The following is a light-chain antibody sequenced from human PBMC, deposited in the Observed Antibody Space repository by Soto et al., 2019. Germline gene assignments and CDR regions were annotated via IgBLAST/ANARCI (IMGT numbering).Light chain of an antibody. V-gene: IGKV3-20*01. CDR1: QSVSSDF. CDR2: GAS. J-gene: IGKJ1*01. Sequence: EVVLTQSPDTLSLSPGARATLSCRASQSVSSDFLAWYQQKPGQAPRLLIYGASSRATGIPDRFSGSGYGTDFTLTIKRLEPDDFAVYYCQQYGSSPPWTFGQGTKVEIK. CDR3: QQYGSSPPWT.